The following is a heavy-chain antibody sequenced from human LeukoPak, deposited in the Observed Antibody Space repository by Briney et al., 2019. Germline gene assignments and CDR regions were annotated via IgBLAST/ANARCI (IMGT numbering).Heavy chain of an antibody. J-gene: IGHJ3*02. CDR3: TRRSGYSYGAAFDI. D-gene: IGHD5-18*01. CDR1: GFTFSGSA. CDR2: IRSKANSYAT. Sequence: GGSLRLSCAASGFTFSGSAMHWVRQASGKGLEWVGRIRSKANSYATAHAASVKGRFTISRDDSNNTAYLQMNSLKTEDTAVYYCTRRSGYSYGAAFDIWGQGTMVTVSS. V-gene: IGHV3-73*01.